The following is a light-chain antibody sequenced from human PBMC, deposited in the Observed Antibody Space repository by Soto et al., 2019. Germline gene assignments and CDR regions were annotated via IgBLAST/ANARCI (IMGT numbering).Light chain of an antibody. J-gene: IGLJ2*01. CDR2: DVS. CDR1: SSDVGVYNY. Sequence: QSALTQPASVSGSPGQSITISCTGSSSDVGVYNYVSWYQQHPGKAPKLIIYDVSNRPSGVSNRFSGSKSGNSASLTISGLQAEDEADYYCSSYSSSITVVFGGGTKLTVL. CDR3: SSYSSSITVV. V-gene: IGLV2-14*01.